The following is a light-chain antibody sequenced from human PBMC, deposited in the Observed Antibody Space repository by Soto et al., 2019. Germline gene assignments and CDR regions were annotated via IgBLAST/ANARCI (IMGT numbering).Light chain of an antibody. CDR2: EVS. Sequence: QSGLTHPASVSGSPGQSITISCTGTSSDVGNYKYVSWYQQHPGKAPKLMIYEVSNRPSGVSNRFSGSKSGNTASLTISGLQAEDETDYYCFSSTSSGTYVFGTGTKVTVL. V-gene: IGLV2-14*01. CDR3: FSSTSSGTYV. CDR1: SSDVGNYKY. J-gene: IGLJ1*01.